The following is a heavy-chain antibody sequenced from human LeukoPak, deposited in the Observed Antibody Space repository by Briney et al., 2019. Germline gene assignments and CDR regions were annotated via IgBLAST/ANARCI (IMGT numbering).Heavy chain of an antibody. CDR3: ARLARRVRGLSYYYYGMDV. J-gene: IGHJ6*02. Sequence: SETLSLTCTVSGGSISSSSYYWGWIRQPPGKGLEWIGSIYYSGSTYYNPSFKSRVTISVDTSKNQFSLKLTSVTAADTAVYYCARLARRVRGLSYYYYGMDVWGQGTTVTVSS. D-gene: IGHD3-10*01. V-gene: IGHV4-39*01. CDR2: IYYSGST. CDR1: GGSISSSSYY.